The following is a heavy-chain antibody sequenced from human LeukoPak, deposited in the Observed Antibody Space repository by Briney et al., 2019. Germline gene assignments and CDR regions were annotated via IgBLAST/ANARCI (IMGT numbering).Heavy chain of an antibody. J-gene: IGHJ1*01. CDR1: GFTFSSYW. D-gene: IGHD3-16*01. Sequence: GGSLRLSCAASGFTFSSYWMHWVRQAPGKGLVWVSRINSDGSSTSYADSVKGRFTVTRDNSRNTLHLQMNSLRVEDTGVYYCAKDDAWGRFYHWGQGTLVTVSS. V-gene: IGHV3-74*01. CDR2: INSDGSST. CDR3: AKDDAWGRFYH.